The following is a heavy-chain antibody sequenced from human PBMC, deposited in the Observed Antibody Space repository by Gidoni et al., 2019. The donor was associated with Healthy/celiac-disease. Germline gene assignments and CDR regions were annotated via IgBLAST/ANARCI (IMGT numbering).Heavy chain of an antibody. CDR1: GGSIISGDYY. Sequence: QVQLQESGPGLVKPPQTLSLTCTVSGGSIISGDYYWSWIRQPPGKGLEWIGYIYYSGSTYYNPSLKSRVTISVDTSKNQFSLKLSSVTAADTAVYYCARASMVQGVDYFDYWGQGTLVTVSS. CDR3: ARASMVQGVDYFDY. J-gene: IGHJ4*02. D-gene: IGHD3-10*01. CDR2: IYYSGST. V-gene: IGHV4-30-4*01.